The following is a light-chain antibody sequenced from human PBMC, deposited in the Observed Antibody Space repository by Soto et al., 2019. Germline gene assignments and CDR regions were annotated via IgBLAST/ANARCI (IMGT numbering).Light chain of an antibody. V-gene: IGLV2-14*01. CDR2: EVS. Sequence: QSALTQPASVSGSPGQSITISCTGTSSDVGGYSYVSWYQQHPGKAPKLMIYEVSNRPSGVSNRFSGSKSGNTASLTISGLQAEDEADYYCSSYAGSFYVFGSGTKVTVL. CDR3: SSYAGSFYV. CDR1: SSDVGGYSY. J-gene: IGLJ1*01.